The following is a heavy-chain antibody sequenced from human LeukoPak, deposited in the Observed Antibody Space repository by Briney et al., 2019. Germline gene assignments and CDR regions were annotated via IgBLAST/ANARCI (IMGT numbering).Heavy chain of an antibody. CDR2: ISSDGTGT. CDR1: GFTFSSYW. J-gene: IGHJ4*02. D-gene: IGHD1-1*01. V-gene: IGHV3-74*01. Sequence: GESLRLSCAASGFTFSSYWMHWVRHAPGKGLVWVSGISSDGTGTTYTDSVKGQFTISRDNTKNTLYLQLNSLRAEDTAVYYCARDVGKKPDYWGQGTLVTVSS. CDR3: ARDVGKKPDY.